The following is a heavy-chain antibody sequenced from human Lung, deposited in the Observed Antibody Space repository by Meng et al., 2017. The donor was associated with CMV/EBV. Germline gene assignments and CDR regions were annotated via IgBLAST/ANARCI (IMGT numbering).Heavy chain of an antibody. Sequence: GESLKISCAASGFTFRSYVMHWVRQAPGRGLEWVSVVSYDGSNQYYADSVNGRFTISRDNSRNTLYLQMNSLRVEDTAVYFCATDRSKSPSYSYVMDVWGQGTTVTVSS. D-gene: IGHD2-15*01. CDR3: ATDRSKSPSYSYVMDV. V-gene: IGHV3-30*04. J-gene: IGHJ6*02. CDR1: GFTFRSYV. CDR2: VSYDGSNQ.